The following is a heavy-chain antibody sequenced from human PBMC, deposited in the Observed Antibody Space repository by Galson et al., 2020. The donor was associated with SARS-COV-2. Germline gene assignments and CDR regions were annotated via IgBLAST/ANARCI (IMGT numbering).Heavy chain of an antibody. J-gene: IGHJ4*02. CDR3: AGWYIRF. V-gene: IGHV3-48*02. Sequence: GESLKISCASSGFTFRTSYMSWVRQAPGKGLELLSYIGGSSDVIKYADSVKGRFTISRANAKNLLYLQMTSLRDEDTAVYYCAGWYIRFWGQGTLVTVSS. D-gene: IGHD6-19*01. CDR2: IGGSSDVI. CDR1: GFTFRTSY.